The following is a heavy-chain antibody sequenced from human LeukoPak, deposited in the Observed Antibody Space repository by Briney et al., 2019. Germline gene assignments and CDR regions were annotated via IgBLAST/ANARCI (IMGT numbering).Heavy chain of an antibody. CDR3: ARRQWLDTYYFDY. V-gene: IGHV4-39*01. CDR2: IYYSGST. J-gene: IGHJ4*02. Sequence: PSETLSLTCTVSGGSISSSSYYWGWIRQPPGKGLEWIGSIYYSGSTYYNPSLKSRVTISVDTSKNQFSLKLSSVTAADTAVYYCARRQWLDTYYFDYWGQGTLVTVSS. CDR1: GGSISSSSYY. D-gene: IGHD6-19*01.